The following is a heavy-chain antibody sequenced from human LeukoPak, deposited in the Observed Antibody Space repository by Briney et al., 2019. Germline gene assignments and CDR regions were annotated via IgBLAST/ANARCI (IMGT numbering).Heavy chain of an antibody. J-gene: IGHJ4*02. CDR2: ISGDGVST. V-gene: IGHV3-43*02. CDR3: ARESGKFDY. CDR1: GLPIADFA. Sequence: SGGSLRLSCVASGLPIADFAMHWVRQAAGKGLEWVSLISGDGVSTFYADSVKGRFSISRDNSKNSLSLEMNSLRTEDTAMYYCARESGKFDYWGQGTLVAVSS.